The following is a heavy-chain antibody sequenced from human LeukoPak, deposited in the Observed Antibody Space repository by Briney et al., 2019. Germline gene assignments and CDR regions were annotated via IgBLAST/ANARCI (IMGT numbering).Heavy chain of an antibody. CDR2: IYTGGST. CDR1: GFTVSSTY. Sequence: GGSLRLSCAASGFTVSSTYMSWVRQAPGKGLEWVSVIYTGGSTYYADSVKGRFTISRDNSKNTLYLQMNSLRAEDTAVYYCAGDNYGGNLDYWGQGTLVTVSS. D-gene: IGHD4-23*01. CDR3: AGDNYGGNLDY. J-gene: IGHJ4*02. V-gene: IGHV3-53*01.